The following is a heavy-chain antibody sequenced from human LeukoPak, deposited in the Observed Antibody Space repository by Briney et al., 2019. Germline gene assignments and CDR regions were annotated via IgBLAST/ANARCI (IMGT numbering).Heavy chain of an antibody. V-gene: IGHV3-33*01. Sequence: GGSLRLSCAASGFTFSSYGMHWVHQAPGKGLEWVAVIWYDGSNKYYADSVKGRFTISRDNSKNTLYLQMNSLRAEDTAVYYCARGVGRRYFDYWGQGTLVTVSS. D-gene: IGHD2-15*01. CDR2: IWYDGSNK. CDR1: GFTFSSYG. CDR3: ARGVGRRYFDY. J-gene: IGHJ4*02.